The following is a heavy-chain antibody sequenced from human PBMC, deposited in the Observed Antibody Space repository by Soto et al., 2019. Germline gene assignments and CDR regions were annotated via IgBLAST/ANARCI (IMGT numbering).Heavy chain of an antibody. CDR1: GDSIRSGDHY. V-gene: IGHV4-30-4*01. CDR2: IYHSGST. Sequence: TLSLTCTVSGDSIRSGDHYWSWIRQTPGKGLEWIGHIYHSGSTYYNPSLKSRVTISVDKSKNQFSLRLNSVTAADTAVYYCARVVVQRPFYNWFDPWGQGTLVTVSS. J-gene: IGHJ5*02. CDR3: ARVVVQRPFYNWFDP. D-gene: IGHD2-21*01.